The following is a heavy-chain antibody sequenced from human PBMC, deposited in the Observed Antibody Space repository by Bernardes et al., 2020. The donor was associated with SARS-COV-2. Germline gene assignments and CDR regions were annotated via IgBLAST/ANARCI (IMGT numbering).Heavy chain of an antibody. Sequence: GWSLRLSCAASGYIFSSYAMSWVRQAPGKGLEWISSLSGTGRTTYFADSVKGRFTISRDNSKNTVDLQMNSLRVEDTAVYYCARVGFDAFDFWGQGTMVTVSS. CDR2: LSGTGRTT. CDR1: GYIFSSYA. D-gene: IGHD3-16*01. CDR3: ARVGFDAFDF. V-gene: IGHV3-23*01. J-gene: IGHJ3*01.